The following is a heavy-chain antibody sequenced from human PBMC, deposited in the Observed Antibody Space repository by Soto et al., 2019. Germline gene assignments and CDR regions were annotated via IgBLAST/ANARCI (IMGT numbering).Heavy chain of an antibody. Sequence: ASVKVCCKASGYTFTNYAMHWLRQAPGQRLEWMGWINAGNGNTKYSQKFQGRVTITRDTSASTAYMELSSLRSEDTAVYYCVRGPLDRPPYFVSWGQGTLVTVS. CDR1: GYTFTNYA. CDR3: VRGPLDRPPYFVS. J-gene: IGHJ4*02. V-gene: IGHV1-3*01. CDR2: INAGNGNT.